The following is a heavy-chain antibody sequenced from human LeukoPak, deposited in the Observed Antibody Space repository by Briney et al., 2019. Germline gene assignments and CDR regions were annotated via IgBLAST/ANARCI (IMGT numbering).Heavy chain of an antibody. V-gene: IGHV4-34*01. CDR3: AVPAAMSDFDY. CDR1: GGSFSGYY. CDR2: INHSGST. D-gene: IGHD2-2*01. J-gene: IGHJ4*02. Sequence: SETLSLTCAVYGGSFSGYYWSWIRQPPRKGLEWIGEINHSGSTNYNPSLKSRVTISVDTSKNQFSLKLSSVTAADTAVYYCAVPAAMSDFDYWGQGTLVTVSS.